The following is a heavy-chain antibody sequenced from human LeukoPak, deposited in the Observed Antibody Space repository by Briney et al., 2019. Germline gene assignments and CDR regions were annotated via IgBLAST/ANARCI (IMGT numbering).Heavy chain of an antibody. CDR2: FYYTGNT. CDR3: ARGTVTGTQFDY. V-gene: IGHV4-39*01. D-gene: IGHD6-19*01. CDR1: GGSISSKSYY. J-gene: IGHJ4*02. Sequence: SETLSLTCTVSGGSISSKSYYWGWIRQPPGKGLEWIGSFYYTGNTYYNPSLKSRVTISVDTSKNQFSLKLSSVTAADTAVYYCARGTVTGTQFDYWGQGTLVTVSS.